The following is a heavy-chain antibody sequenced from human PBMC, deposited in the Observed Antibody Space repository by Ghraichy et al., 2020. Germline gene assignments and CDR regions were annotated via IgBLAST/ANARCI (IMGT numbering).Heavy chain of an antibody. CDR2: IDPKDGET. D-gene: IGHD3-22*01. Sequence: ASVKVSCKVFGYRLSELSMHWVRQAPGKGLEWMGIIDPKDGETDYAPRFLGRLIITEDTSADTAYMTLSSLTSEDSAVYYCAFGWDYYDTSGYGTNDYWGQGTLITVSS. CDR3: AFGWDYYDTSGYGTNDY. CDR1: GYRLSELS. V-gene: IGHV1-24*01. J-gene: IGHJ4*02.